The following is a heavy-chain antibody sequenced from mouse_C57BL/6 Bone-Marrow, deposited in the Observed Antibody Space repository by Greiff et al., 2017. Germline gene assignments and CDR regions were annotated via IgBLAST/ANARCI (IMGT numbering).Heavy chain of an antibody. CDR2: IDPSDSYT. CDR1: GYTFTSYW. D-gene: IGHD1-1*01. J-gene: IGHJ4*01. Sequence: QVQLQQPGAELVRPGTSVTLSCKASGYTFTSYWMHWVKQRPGQGLEWIGVIDPSDSYTNYNQKFKGKATLTVDTSSSTAYMQLSSLTSEDSAVYYCARSPRYYGSSPMDYWGQGTSVTVSS. CDR3: ARSPRYYGSSPMDY. V-gene: IGHV1-59*01.